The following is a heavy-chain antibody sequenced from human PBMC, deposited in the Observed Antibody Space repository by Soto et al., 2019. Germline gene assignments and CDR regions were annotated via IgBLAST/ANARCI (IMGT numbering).Heavy chain of an antibody. CDR1: GFTFSSYS. Sequence: EVQLVESGGGLVQPGGSLRLSCAASGFTFSSYSMNWVRQAPGKGLEWVSYISSSSSTIYYADSVKGRFTISRDNAKNSLYLQMNSLRAEDTAVYYCASPLLYYDFLKKDNWFDPWGQGTLVTVSS. CDR2: ISSSSSTI. D-gene: IGHD3-9*01. CDR3: ASPLLYYDFLKKDNWFDP. V-gene: IGHV3-48*01. J-gene: IGHJ5*02.